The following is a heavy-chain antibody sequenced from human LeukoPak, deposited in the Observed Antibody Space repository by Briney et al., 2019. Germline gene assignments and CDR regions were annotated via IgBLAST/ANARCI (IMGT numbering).Heavy chain of an antibody. D-gene: IGHD3-3*01. J-gene: IGHJ3*02. Sequence: GSVKVSCKASGYTFTGYYMHWVRQAPGQGLEWMGWINPNSGGTNYAQKFQGRVTMTRDTSISTAYMELSRLRSDDTAVYYCARVPSNGDFDDAFDIWGQGTMVTVSS. CDR2: INPNSGGT. CDR1: GYTFTGYY. V-gene: IGHV1-2*02. CDR3: ARVPSNGDFDDAFDI.